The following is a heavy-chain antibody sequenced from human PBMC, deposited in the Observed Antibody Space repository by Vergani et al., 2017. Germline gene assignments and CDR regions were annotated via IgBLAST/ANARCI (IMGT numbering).Heavy chain of an antibody. D-gene: IGHD6-13*01. CDR1: GFTFSSYS. Sequence: EVQLVESGGGLVKPGGSLRLSCAASGFTFSSYSMNWVRQAPGKGLELVSSISSSSSYIYYADSVKGRFTISRDNAKNSLYLQMNSLRAEDTAVYYCARSLGQAAAGDFDYWGQGTLVTVSS. V-gene: IGHV3-21*01. CDR3: ARSLGQAAAGDFDY. CDR2: ISSSSSYI. J-gene: IGHJ4*02.